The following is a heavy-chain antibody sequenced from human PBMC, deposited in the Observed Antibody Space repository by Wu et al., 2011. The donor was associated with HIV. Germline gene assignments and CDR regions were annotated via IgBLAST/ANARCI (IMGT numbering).Heavy chain of an antibody. V-gene: IGHV1-69*15. CDR2: IIPIFGTA. D-gene: IGHD3-16*02. CDR3: AREETDISVSRLGELSDYFDY. J-gene: IGHJ4*02. Sequence: QVQLVQSGAEVKKPGSSVKVSCKASGGTFSSYAISWVRQAPGQGLEWMGRIIPIFGTANYAQKFQGRVTITADESTSTAYMELSSLRSEDTAVYYCAREETDISVSRLGELSDYFDYWGQGTLVTVSS. CDR1: GGTFSSYA.